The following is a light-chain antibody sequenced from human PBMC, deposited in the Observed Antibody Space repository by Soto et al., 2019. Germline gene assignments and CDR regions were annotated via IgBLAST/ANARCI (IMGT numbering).Light chain of an antibody. Sequence: QSALTQPASVSGSLGQSITISCTGTTSYVGGYNYVSWHQQHPGKAPKLMIYDVINRPSGVSNRFSGSKSDNTASLTISGLQAEDEADYYCTSYTSSGTHVFGSGTKATVL. V-gene: IGLV2-14*01. CDR3: TSYTSSGTHV. CDR1: TSYVGGYNY. CDR2: DVI. J-gene: IGLJ1*01.